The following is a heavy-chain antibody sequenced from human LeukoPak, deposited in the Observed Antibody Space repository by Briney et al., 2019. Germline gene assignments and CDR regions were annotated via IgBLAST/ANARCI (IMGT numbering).Heavy chain of an antibody. CDR1: GFIFSDYN. CDR2: ISGDGGRT. D-gene: IGHD5/OR15-5a*01. Sequence: PGGSLRLSCAASGFIFSDYNVHWVRQVPGKGLEWVSIISGDGGRTSYADSVKGRVTISRDNSKNSLHLQMNSLRTEDTAFYYCAKDVSGSIDSWGQGTLVTVSS. CDR3: AKDVSGSIDS. J-gene: IGHJ4*02. V-gene: IGHV3-43*02.